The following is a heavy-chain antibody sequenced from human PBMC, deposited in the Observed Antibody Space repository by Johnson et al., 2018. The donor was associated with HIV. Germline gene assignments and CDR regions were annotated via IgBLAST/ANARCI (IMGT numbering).Heavy chain of an antibody. CDR2: IYSGGST. D-gene: IGHD3-22*01. Sequence: QVQLVESGGGVVQPWGSLRLSCAASGFSFSSYGMHWVRQAPGKGLEWVSVIYSGGSTHYADSVKCRFTISRDNSKNTLYLQMNSLRVEDTAVYYCARDFGYYYDRWAFDIWGQGTMVTVSS. J-gene: IGHJ3*02. V-gene: IGHV3-NL1*01. CDR1: GFSFSSYG. CDR3: ARDFGYYYDRWAFDI.